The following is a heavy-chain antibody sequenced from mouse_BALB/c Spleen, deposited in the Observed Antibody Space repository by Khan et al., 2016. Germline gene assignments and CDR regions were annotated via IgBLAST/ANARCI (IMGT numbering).Heavy chain of an antibody. CDR1: GFTFSDYY. V-gene: IGHV5-12*02. J-gene: IGHJ1*01. CDR2: ISNGGDNT. Sequence: EVELVESGGGLVQPGGSLKLSCATSGFTFSDYYMYWVRQTPEKRLEWVAYISNGGDNTYYPDTVKGRFTISRDNAKNILYLQMSRLKSEDTAMYYCARHVRNYSSPWYFDVWGAGTTVTVSS. D-gene: IGHD1-1*01. CDR3: ARHVRNYSSPWYFDV.